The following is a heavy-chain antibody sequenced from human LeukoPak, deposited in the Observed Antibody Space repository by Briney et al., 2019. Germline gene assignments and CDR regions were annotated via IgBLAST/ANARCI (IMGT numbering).Heavy chain of an antibody. D-gene: IGHD3-22*01. J-gene: IGHJ4*02. V-gene: IGHV3-7*01. CDR2: IKQDGSEK. CDR3: AREHDSSGYYYFDY. CDR1: GFTFSSYW. Sequence: SGGSLRLSCAASGFTFSSYWMSWVRQAPGKGLEWVANIKQDGSEKYYVDSVKGRFTISRDNAKNSLYLQMNSLRAEDTAVYYCAREHDSSGYYYFDYWGQGTLVTVSS.